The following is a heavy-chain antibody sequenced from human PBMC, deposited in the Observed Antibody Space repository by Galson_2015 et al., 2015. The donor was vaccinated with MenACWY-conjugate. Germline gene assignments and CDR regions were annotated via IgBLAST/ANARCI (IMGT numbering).Heavy chain of an antibody. J-gene: IGHJ6*02. CDR2: MYYSGST. CDR3: ARVSYRSTWKEGLYYSFAMDV. Sequence: TLSLTCTVSGGSVSTSNNYWGWIRQPPGKGLEWVGSMYYSGSTYYNPSLKSRVTISLDTPKNQFSLKLNSGTAADTAVYYCARVSYRSTWKEGLYYSFAMDVWGQGTTVTVSS. CDR1: GGSVSTSNNY. V-gene: IGHV4-39*07. D-gene: IGHD6-13*01.